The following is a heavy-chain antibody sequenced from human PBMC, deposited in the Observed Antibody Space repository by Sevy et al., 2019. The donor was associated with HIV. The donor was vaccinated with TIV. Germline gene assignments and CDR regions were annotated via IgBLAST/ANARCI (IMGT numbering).Heavy chain of an antibody. J-gene: IGHJ6*02. CDR3: ARDCSSSTCLWGLDV. V-gene: IGHV3-7*03. CDR1: GFTFSSYW. D-gene: IGHD2-2*01. Sequence: GGSLRLSCGGSGFTFSSYWMSWVRQAPGKGLEWVANIKKDGSERYYVDSVKGRFTISRDNATKSLYLQMNSLRTEDTAVYYCARDCSSSTCLWGLDVWGQGTTVTVSS. CDR2: IKKDGSER.